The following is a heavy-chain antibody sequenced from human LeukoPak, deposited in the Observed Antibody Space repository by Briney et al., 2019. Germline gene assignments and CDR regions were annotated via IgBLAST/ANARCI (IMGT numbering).Heavy chain of an antibody. Sequence: PSETLSLTCTVSGGSISSYYWSWIRQPPGKGLEWIGYIYYSGSTNYNPSLKSRVTISVDTSKNQFSLKLSSVTAADTAVYYRARAPQRREPVDYWGQGTLVTVSS. D-gene: IGHD1-26*01. CDR1: GGSISSYY. CDR3: ARAPQRREPVDY. J-gene: IGHJ4*02. V-gene: IGHV4-59*01. CDR2: IYYSGST.